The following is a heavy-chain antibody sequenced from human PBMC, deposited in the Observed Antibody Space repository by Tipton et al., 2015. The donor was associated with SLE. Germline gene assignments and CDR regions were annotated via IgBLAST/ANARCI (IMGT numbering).Heavy chain of an antibody. CDR1: GFTFSSYG. D-gene: IGHD6-13*01. CDR3: AKDRGIAAAGGEYFDL. CDR2: IWYDGSNK. J-gene: IGHJ2*01. V-gene: IGHV3-33*06. Sequence: SGFTFSSYGMHWVRQAPGKGLEWVAVIWYDGSNKYYADSVKGRFTISRDNPKNTLYLQMNSLRAEDTAVYYCAKDRGIAAAGGEYFDLWGRGTLATVSS.